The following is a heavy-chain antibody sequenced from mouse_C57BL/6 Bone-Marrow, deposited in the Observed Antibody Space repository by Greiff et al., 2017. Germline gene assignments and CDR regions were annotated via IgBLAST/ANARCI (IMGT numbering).Heavy chain of an antibody. CDR1: GYTFTSYW. V-gene: IGHV1-59*01. J-gene: IGHJ2*01. CDR2: IDPSDSYP. CDR3: AGDSSGYGY. D-gene: IGHD3-2*02. Sequence: QVQLQQPGAELVRPGTSVKLSCKASGYTFTSYWMHWVKQRPGQGLEWIGVIDPSDSYPNYNQKFKGKATLTVDTSSSTAYMQLSSLTSEDSAVYYCAGDSSGYGYWGQGTTLTVSS.